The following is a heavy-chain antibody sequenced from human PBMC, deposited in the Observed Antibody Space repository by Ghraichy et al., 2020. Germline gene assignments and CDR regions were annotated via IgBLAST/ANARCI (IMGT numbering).Heavy chain of an antibody. CDR2: IYHSGSI. Sequence: SETLSLTCDVSGGSITSYYWSWIRQPPGKALEWIGFIYHSGSINYNPSLKSRVTISADTSKNQISLKLSSVTAADTAVYYCASFMITYGGVIAGWFDPWGQGTLVTVSS. J-gene: IGHJ5*02. CDR3: ASFMITYGGVIAGWFDP. V-gene: IGHV4-59*08. D-gene: IGHD3-16*02. CDR1: GGSITSYY.